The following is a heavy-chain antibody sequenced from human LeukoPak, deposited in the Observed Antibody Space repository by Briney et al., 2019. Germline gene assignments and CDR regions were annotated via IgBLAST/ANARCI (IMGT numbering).Heavy chain of an antibody. Sequence: ASVKVSCKASGYTFTSYDINWVRQATGQGLEWMGWMNPNSGNTGYAQKFQGRVTMTRNTSISTAYMELSSLRSEDTAVYYCAKPEYYVWGSYRSNFDYWGQGTLVTVSS. CDR3: AKPEYYVWGSYRSNFDY. J-gene: IGHJ4*02. CDR1: GYTFTSYD. D-gene: IGHD3-16*02. V-gene: IGHV1-8*01. CDR2: MNPNSGNT.